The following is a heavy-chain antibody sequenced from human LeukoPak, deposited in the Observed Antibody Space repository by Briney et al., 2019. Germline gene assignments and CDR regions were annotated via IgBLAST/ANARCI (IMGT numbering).Heavy chain of an antibody. D-gene: IGHD1-7*01. V-gene: IGHV3-30-3*01. CDR1: GFTFSSYA. CDR2: ISYDGSNK. J-gene: IGHJ4*02. Sequence: QPGGSLRLSCAASGFTFSSYAMHWVRQAPGKGLEWVAVISYDGSNKYYADSVKGRFTISRDNAKNSLYLQMNSLRAEDTAVYYCARDRYWNYFSYSPFDYWGQGTLVTVSS. CDR3: ARDRYWNYFSYSPFDY.